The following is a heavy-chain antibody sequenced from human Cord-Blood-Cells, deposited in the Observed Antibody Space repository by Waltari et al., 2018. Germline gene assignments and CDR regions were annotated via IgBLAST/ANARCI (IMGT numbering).Heavy chain of an antibody. V-gene: IGHV3-30*04. CDR2: ISYDGSNK. CDR1: GFPFSSYP. J-gene: IGHJ3*02. CDR3: ARDRALGDYDAFDI. Sequence: QVQLVESGGGVVQPGRSLRLSCAAPGFPFSSYPLPWVRQAPGKGREWVAVISYDGSNKYYADSVKGRFTISRDNSKNTLYLQMNSLRAEDTAVYYCARDRALGDYDAFDIWGQGTMVTVSS. D-gene: IGHD4-17*01.